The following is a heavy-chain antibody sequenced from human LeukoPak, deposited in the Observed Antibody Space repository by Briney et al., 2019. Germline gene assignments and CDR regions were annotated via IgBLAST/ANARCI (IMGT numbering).Heavy chain of an antibody. J-gene: IGHJ4*02. CDR2: ISSSSSYI. V-gene: IGHV3-21*01. Sequence: GGSLRLSCAASGFTFSSYSMNWVRQAPGKGLEWVSSISSSSSYIYYADSVKGRFTISRDNAKNSLYLQMNSLRAEDTAVYYCARMTHTAMVYYFDYWGQGTLVTVSS. CDR3: ARMTHTAMVYYFDY. CDR1: GFTFSSYS. D-gene: IGHD5-18*01.